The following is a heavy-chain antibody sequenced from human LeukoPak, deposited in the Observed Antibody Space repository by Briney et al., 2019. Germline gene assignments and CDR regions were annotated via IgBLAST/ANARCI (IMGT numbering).Heavy chain of an antibody. V-gene: IGHV3-7*01. CDR3: ARWGPYSSGWVDY. J-gene: IGHJ4*02. CDR2: IKQDGSEK. D-gene: IGHD6-19*01. CDR1: GFTFSSYW. Sequence: PGGSLRLSCAAPGFTFSSYWMSWVRQAPGKGLEWVANIKQDGSEKYYVDSVKGRFTISRDNAKNSLYLQMNSLRAEDTAVYYCARWGPYSSGWVDYWGQGTLVTVSS.